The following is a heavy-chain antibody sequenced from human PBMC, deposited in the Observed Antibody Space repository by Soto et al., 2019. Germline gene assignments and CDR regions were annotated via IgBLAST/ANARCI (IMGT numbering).Heavy chain of an antibody. CDR2: ISGSGGST. Sequence: GGSLRLSCAASGFTFSSYAMSWVRQAPGKGLEWVSAISGSGGSTYYADSVKGRFTISRDNSKNTLYLQMNSLRAEDTAVYYCARAKGGVTTIGLFDYWGQGTLVTVSS. CDR1: GFTFSSYA. J-gene: IGHJ4*02. CDR3: ARAKGGVTTIGLFDY. V-gene: IGHV3-23*01. D-gene: IGHD4-4*01.